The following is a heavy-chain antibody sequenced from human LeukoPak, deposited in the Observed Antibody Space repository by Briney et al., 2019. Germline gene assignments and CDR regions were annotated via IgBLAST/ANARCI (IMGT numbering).Heavy chain of an antibody. CDR1: GFTFTDAW. J-gene: IGHJ4*02. CDR2: IKGKTDGGTR. D-gene: IGHD3-10*01. V-gene: IGHV3-15*01. CDR3: TTDYGSGSYFSDY. Sequence: PGGSLRLSCAASGFTFTDAWMNWVRQAPGKGLELVGRIKGKTDGGTRDYAAPVKGRFTISRDDSKESLYLQMTSLKTEDTGVYYCTTDYGSGSYFSDYWGQGTLVTVSS.